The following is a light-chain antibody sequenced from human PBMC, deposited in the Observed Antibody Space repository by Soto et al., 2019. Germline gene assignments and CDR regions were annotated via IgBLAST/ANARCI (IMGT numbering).Light chain of an antibody. CDR3: ASWDVSLVV. Sequence: QSVLTQRPSASGTPGQRVTISCSGSFSNSGTNTVIWYQQLPGTAPKLLIYSNNQRPSGVPDRFSGSKSGTSASLAISGLQSEDEADYYCASWDVSLVVFGGGTKLTVL. V-gene: IGLV1-44*01. CDR2: SNN. J-gene: IGLJ2*01. CDR1: FSNSGTNT.